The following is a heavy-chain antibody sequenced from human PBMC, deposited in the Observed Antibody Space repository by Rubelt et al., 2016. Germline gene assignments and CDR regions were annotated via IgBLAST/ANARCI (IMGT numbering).Heavy chain of an antibody. CDR1: GGSISSYY. CDR3: ARDRSSGWYWNLLDY. D-gene: IGHD6-19*01. Sequence: QVQLQESGPGLVKPSETLSLTCTVSGGSISSYYWSWIRQPPGKGLEWLGRIYYSGRTYYNPSLKSRVLLSVETSQNQFSLQLNSVTPEDTAVYYCARDRSSGWYWNLLDYWGQGTLVTVSS. V-gene: IGHV4-59*05. J-gene: IGHJ4*02. CDR2: IYYSGRT.